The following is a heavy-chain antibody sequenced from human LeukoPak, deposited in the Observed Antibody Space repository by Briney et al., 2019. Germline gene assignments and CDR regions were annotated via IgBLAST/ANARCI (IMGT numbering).Heavy chain of an antibody. CDR1: GGTFSSYA. Sequence: GASVKVSCKASGGTFSSYAISWVRQAPGQGLEWMGGIIPIFGTANCAQKFQGRVMITADESTSTAYMELSSLRSEDTAVYYCARGAAMVIVSYFDYWGQGTLVTVSS. D-gene: IGHD5-18*01. CDR2: IIPIFGTA. V-gene: IGHV1-69*01. J-gene: IGHJ4*02. CDR3: ARGAAMVIVSYFDY.